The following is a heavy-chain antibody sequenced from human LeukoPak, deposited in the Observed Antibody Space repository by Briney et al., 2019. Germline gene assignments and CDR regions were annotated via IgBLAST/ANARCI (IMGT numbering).Heavy chain of an antibody. CDR1: GFTFSSYA. CDR2: ISGSGGST. V-gene: IGHV3-23*01. CDR3: AKGAPYSSSLSNWFDP. J-gene: IGHJ5*02. D-gene: IGHD6-6*01. Sequence: GGSLRLSCAASGFTFSSYAMTWVRQPPGKGLEWVSAISGSGGSTHYADSVKGRFTISRDNSKNTLYLQMNSLGAEDTAVYYCAKGAPYSSSLSNWFDPWGQGTLVTVSS.